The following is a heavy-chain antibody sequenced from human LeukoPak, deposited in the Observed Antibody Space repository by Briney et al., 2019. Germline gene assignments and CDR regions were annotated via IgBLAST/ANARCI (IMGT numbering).Heavy chain of an antibody. V-gene: IGHV4-39*01. CDR3: ASWGATHHYFGS. D-gene: IGHD1-26*01. Sequence: SETLSLTCTVSGGSISSTSYYWGWIRQPPGKGLEWIGNIYYSGITYYNPSLKSRVTISVDTSKNQFSLKLSSVTAADTAVYYCASWGATHHYFGSWGRGTLVTVSS. CDR2: IYYSGIT. CDR1: GGSISSTSYY. J-gene: IGHJ4*02.